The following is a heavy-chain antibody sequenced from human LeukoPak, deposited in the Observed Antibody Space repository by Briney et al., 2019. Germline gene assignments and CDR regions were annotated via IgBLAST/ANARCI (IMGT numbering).Heavy chain of an antibody. J-gene: IGHJ3*02. Sequence: LSLTCTVSGGSISSYYMSWIRQAPGKGLEWVSHISSSGSTIYYADSVKGRFTISRGNAKNSLYLQMNSLRAEDTAVYYCARRWLQSYAFDIWGQGTMVTVSS. V-gene: IGHV3-11*04. CDR1: GGSISSYY. CDR2: ISSSGSTI. D-gene: IGHD5-24*01. CDR3: ARRWLQSYAFDI.